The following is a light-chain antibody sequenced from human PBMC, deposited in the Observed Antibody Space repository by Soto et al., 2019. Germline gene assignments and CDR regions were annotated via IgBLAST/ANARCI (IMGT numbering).Light chain of an antibody. V-gene: IGKV1-5*03. J-gene: IGKJ3*01. CDR1: QSISSW. Sequence: DIQMTQSPSTLSASVGDRVNITCRASQSISSWLAWYQQKAGEAPKLLMYKASTLDSGVPSRFSGSGSGTEFTLTSSSLQPEDFATYYCQQYNNYAFTFGRGTKVDFK. CDR3: QQYNNYAFT. CDR2: KAS.